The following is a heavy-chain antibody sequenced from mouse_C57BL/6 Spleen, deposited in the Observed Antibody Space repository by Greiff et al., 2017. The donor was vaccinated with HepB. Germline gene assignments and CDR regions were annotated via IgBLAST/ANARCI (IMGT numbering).Heavy chain of an antibody. V-gene: IGHV5-4*03. Sequence: EVKLMESGGGLVKPGGSLKLSCAASGFTFSSYAMSWVRQTPEKRLEWVATISDGGSYTYYPDNVKGRFTISRDNAKNNLYLQMSHLKSEDTAMYYCARSATGDYFDYWGQGTTLTVSS. CDR2: ISDGGSYT. CDR3: ARSATGDYFDY. D-gene: IGHD1-2*01. CDR1: GFTFSSYA. J-gene: IGHJ2*01.